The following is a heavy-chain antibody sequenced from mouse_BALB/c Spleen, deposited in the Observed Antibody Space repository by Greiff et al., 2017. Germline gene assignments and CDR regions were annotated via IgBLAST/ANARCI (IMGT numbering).Heavy chain of an antibody. CDR3: ARGGLLSDYFDY. D-gene: IGHD2-1*01. J-gene: IGHJ2*01. CDR1: GFSLTSYG. V-gene: IGHV2-9*02. Sequence: VQLVESGPGLVAPSQTLSITCTVSGFSLTSYGVHWVRQPPGKGLEWLGVIWAGGSTNYNSALMSRLSISKDNSKSQVFLKMNSLQTDDTAMYYCARGGLLSDYFDYWGQGTTLTVSS. CDR2: IWAGGST.